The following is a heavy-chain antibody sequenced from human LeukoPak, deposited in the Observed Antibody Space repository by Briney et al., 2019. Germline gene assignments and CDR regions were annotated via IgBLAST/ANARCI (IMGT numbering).Heavy chain of an antibody. CDR3: ARQGDGGRAYDH. D-gene: IGHD4-23*01. J-gene: IGHJ4*02. Sequence: SETLSLTCPVSAGSISSSSYYWGWIRQPPGKGLEWIGTVSDSGNTYYNPSLRSRVTISEDTSRSQFSLKLTSVTAADTAVYYCARQGDGGRAYDHWGQGTLVTVS. CDR1: AGSISSSSYY. CDR2: VSDSGNT. V-gene: IGHV4-39*01.